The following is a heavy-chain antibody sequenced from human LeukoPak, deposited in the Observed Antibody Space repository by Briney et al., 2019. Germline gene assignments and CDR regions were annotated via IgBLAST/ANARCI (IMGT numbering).Heavy chain of an antibody. D-gene: IGHD6-13*01. Sequence: GGSLRLSSAASGFTFSSYSMNWVRQAPGKGLEWVSSISSSSSYIYYADSVKGRFTISRDKAKNSLYLQMNSLRAEDTAVYYCASPGIAAAGTGDYWGQGTLVTVSS. V-gene: IGHV3-21*01. CDR2: ISSSSSYI. CDR1: GFTFSSYS. CDR3: ASPGIAAAGTGDY. J-gene: IGHJ4*02.